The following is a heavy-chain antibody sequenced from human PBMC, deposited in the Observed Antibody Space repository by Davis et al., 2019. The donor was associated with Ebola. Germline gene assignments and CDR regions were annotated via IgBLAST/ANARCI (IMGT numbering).Heavy chain of an antibody. CDR3: AKGSWASYYFDY. Sequence: PGGSLRLSCVASGFTFSNYAMTWVRQAPGKGLEWVSSISSSSSYIYYADSVKGRFTISRDNAKNSLYLQMNSLRAEDTAVYYCAKGSWASYYFDYWGQGTLVTVSS. CDR1: GFTFSNYA. V-gene: IGHV3-21*01. D-gene: IGHD6-13*01. J-gene: IGHJ4*02. CDR2: ISSSSSYI.